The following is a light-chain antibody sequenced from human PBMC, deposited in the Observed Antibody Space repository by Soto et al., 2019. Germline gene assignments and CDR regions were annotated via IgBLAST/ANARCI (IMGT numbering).Light chain of an antibody. CDR3: SSYTSSSTVI. J-gene: IGLJ2*01. Sequence: QSALTQPASVSGSPGQSITISCTGTSSDVGGYKYVSWYQQHPGKAPKVMIYDVSDRPSGVSNRFSGSKSGNTASLTISGLQAEDEAGYYCSSYTSSSTVIFGGGTKLTVL. CDR1: SSDVGGYKY. CDR2: DVS. V-gene: IGLV2-14*01.